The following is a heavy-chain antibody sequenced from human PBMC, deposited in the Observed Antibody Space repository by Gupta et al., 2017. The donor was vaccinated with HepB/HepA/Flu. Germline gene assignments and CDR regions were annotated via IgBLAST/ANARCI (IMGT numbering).Heavy chain of an antibody. J-gene: IGHJ4*02. CDR1: GFTFSSYA. V-gene: IGHV3-30-3*01. Sequence: VQPGRSLRLSCAAYGFTFSSYALHWVRQAPGKGLEWVAVISYDGSNKYYADSVKGRFTISRDNSKNTLYLQMNSLRAEDTAVYYCARDTSGSRYFGPPPYYFDYWGQGPRGNVA. CDR3: ARDTSGSRYFGPPPYYFDY. D-gene: IGHD3-9*01. CDR2: ISYDGSNK.